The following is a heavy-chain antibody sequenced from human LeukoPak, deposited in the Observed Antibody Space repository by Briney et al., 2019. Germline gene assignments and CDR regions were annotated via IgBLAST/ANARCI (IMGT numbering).Heavy chain of an antibody. CDR3: AKAEFRDTAMPSYYYYGMDV. V-gene: IGHV3-30*18. CDR2: ISYDGSNK. J-gene: IGHJ6*02. D-gene: IGHD5-18*01. CDR1: GFTFSSYG. Sequence: PGGSLRLSCAASGFTFSSYGMHWVRQAPGKGLEWVAVISYDGSNKYYADSVKGRFTISRDNSKNTLYLQMNSLRAEDTAVYYCAKAEFRDTAMPSYYYYGMDVWGQGTTVTVSS.